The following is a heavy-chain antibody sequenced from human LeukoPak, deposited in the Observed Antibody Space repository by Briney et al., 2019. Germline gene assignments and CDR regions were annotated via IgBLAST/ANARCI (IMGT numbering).Heavy chain of an antibody. CDR1: GGTFSGYA. D-gene: IGHD5-18*01. CDR3: ASPKPWIQLLGYYGMDV. Sequence: SVKVSCKASGGTFSGYAIRWVRQAPGQGLEWMGGIIPIFGTANYAQKFQGRVTITADESTSTAYMELSSLRSEDTAVYYCASPKPWIQLLGYYGMDVWGQGTTVTVSS. J-gene: IGHJ6*02. CDR2: IIPIFGTA. V-gene: IGHV1-69*01.